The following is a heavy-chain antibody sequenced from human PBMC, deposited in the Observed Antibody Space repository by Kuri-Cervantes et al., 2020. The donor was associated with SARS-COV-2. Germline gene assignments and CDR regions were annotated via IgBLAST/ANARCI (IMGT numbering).Heavy chain of an antibody. D-gene: IGHD6-13*01. CDR3: AVQRVAAHYYYGMDV. J-gene: IGHJ6*01. CDR1: GFIFSSYS. CDR2: ISSSSSYI. Sequence: GESLKISCVASGFIFSSYSMNWVRQAPGKGLEWVSSISSSSSYIYYADSVQGRFTISRDNAKNSLYLQMNSLRAEDTAVYYCAVQRVAAHYYYGMDVWGQGNTVNVSS. V-gene: IGHV3-21*01.